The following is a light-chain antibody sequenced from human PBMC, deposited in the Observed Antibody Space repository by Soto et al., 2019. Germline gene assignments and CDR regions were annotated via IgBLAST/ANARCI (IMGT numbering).Light chain of an antibody. V-gene: IGLV2-14*01. J-gene: IGLJ1*01. CDR3: SSYRSSSNLHV. CDR1: SSDVGDYNY. Sequence: QSALTQPASVSGSPGQSITISCTGTSSDVGDYNYVSWYQQHPGKAPELMIYDVSNRPSGVSNRFSGSKSGNTASLTISGLQAEDEADYYCSSYRSSSNLHVFGTGTKVTVL. CDR2: DVS.